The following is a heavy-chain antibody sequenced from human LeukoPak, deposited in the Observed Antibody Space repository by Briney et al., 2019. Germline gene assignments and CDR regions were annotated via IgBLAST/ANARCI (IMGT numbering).Heavy chain of an antibody. V-gene: IGHV4-59*01. J-gene: IGHJ4*02. CDR3: ARSKMLLREGFDY. CDR1: GGSINNDY. CDR2: IKYNGYT. D-gene: IGHD3-16*01. Sequence: PSETLSLTCTVSGGSINNDYWSWIRQPPGKGLEWLGYIKYNGYTNYNPSPKSRVTMSIDASKKQFSLKLSSVTAADTAVYYCARSKMLLREGFDYWGQGTLVTVSS.